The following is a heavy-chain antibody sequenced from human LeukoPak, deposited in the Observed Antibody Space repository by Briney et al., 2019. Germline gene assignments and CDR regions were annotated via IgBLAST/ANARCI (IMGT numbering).Heavy chain of an antibody. D-gene: IGHD4-17*01. Sequence: GGSLRLSCAASGFIFSNYEMNWVRQAPGKGLEWVSFISSSGLSIYYADSVKGRFTTSRDNAKNSLYPQMNSLRAEDTAVYYCAGDNIANGDLDFLEYWGQGTLVTVSS. CDR1: GFIFSNYE. CDR2: ISSSGLSI. V-gene: IGHV3-48*03. CDR3: AGDNIANGDLDFLEY. J-gene: IGHJ4*02.